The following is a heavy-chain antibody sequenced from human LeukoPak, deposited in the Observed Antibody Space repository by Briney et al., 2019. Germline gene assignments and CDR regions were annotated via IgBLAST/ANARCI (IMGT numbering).Heavy chain of an antibody. CDR1: GFTFSSYA. J-gene: IGHJ4*02. D-gene: IGHD5-24*01. CDR3: AKDPRVGSRVATPCH. CDR2: ISGSGGST. Sequence: GGSLRLSCAASGFTFSSYAMSWVRQAPGEGLEWVSAISGSGGSTYYADSVKGRFTISRDNSKSTLFLQMNSLRAEDTAVYYCAKDPRVGSRVATPCHWGQGTLVTVSS. V-gene: IGHV3-23*01.